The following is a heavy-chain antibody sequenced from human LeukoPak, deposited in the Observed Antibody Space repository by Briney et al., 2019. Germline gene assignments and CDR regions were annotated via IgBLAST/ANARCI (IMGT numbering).Heavy chain of an antibody. D-gene: IGHD3-22*01. CDR3: ARGPLRRIWYDSSGYPADY. V-gene: IGHV1-69*05. CDR1: GGTFSSYA. CDR2: IIPIFGTA. Sequence: SVKVSCKASGGTFSSYAISWVRQAPGQGLEWMGGIIPIFGTANYAQKFQGRVTITTDESTSTAYMELSSLRSEDTAVYYCARGPLRRIWYDSSGYPADYWGQGTLVTVSS. J-gene: IGHJ4*02.